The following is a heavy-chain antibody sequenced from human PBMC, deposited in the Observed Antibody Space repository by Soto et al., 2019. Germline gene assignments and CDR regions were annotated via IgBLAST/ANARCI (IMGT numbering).Heavy chain of an antibody. V-gene: IGHV3-30*03. CDR1: GFTFSSYG. D-gene: IGHD3-10*01. CDR2: ISYDGSNK. J-gene: IGHJ6*02. Sequence: GGSLILSCAASGFTFSSYGMHWVRQAPGKGLGWVAVISYDGSNKYYADSVKGRFTISRDNSKNTLYLQMNSLRAEDTAVYYCATLWFGESALGGMDVWGQGTTVTVSS. CDR3: ATLWFGESALGGMDV.